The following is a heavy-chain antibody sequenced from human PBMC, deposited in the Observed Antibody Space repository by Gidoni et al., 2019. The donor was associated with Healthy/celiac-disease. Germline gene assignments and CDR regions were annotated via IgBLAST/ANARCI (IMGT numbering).Heavy chain of an antibody. V-gene: IGHV3-48*02. J-gene: IGHJ4*02. CDR1: GFTFSSYS. Sequence: EVQLVESVGGLVQPGGSLRLSCAASGFTFSSYSMNWVRQAPGKGLEWVSYISSSSSTIYYADSVKGRFTISRDNAKNSLYLQMNSLRDEDTAVYYCAREYDFWSRFFFGYWGQGTLVTVSS. CDR2: ISSSSSTI. D-gene: IGHD3-3*01. CDR3: AREYDFWSRFFFGY.